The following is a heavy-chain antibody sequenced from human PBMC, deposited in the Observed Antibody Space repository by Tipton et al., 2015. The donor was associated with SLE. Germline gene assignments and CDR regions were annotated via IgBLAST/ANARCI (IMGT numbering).Heavy chain of an antibody. V-gene: IGHV3-43*01. CDR3: AKDYGSGSYFAFDI. Sequence: SLRLSCAASGFTFDDYTMHWVRQAPGKGLEWVSLISWDGCSTYYADSVKGRFTISRDNSKNSLYLQMNSLRTEDTALYYCAKDYGSGSYFAFDIWGQGTMVTVSS. J-gene: IGHJ3*02. D-gene: IGHD3-10*01. CDR2: ISWDGCST. CDR1: GFTFDDYT.